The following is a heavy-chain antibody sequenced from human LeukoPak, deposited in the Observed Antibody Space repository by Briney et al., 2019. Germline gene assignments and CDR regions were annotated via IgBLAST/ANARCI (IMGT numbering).Heavy chain of an antibody. CDR3: ARDGGVGATKNFDY. CDR1: GFTFSTYS. Sequence: GGSLRLSCAASGFTFSTYSMNWVRQAPGKGLEWVSYISSSSSTIYYADSVKGRFTISRDNAKNSLYLQMNSLRAEDTAVYYCARDGGVGATKNFDYWGQGTLVTVSS. V-gene: IGHV3-48*01. J-gene: IGHJ4*02. D-gene: IGHD1-26*01. CDR2: ISSSSSTI.